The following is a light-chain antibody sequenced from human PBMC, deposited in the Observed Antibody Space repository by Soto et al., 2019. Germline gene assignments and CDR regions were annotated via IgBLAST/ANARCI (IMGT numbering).Light chain of an antibody. CDR3: QQYDSSPPRFT. CDR2: GAS. Sequence: EIVLTQSPGTLSLSPGERATLSCRASQSVRSSYLAWYQQKPGQAPRLLIYGASSRATGIPDRFSGSGSGTDFTLTISRLEPEDFAVYYCQQYDSSPPRFTFGPGNKVDIK. CDR1: QSVRSSY. V-gene: IGKV3-20*01. J-gene: IGKJ3*01.